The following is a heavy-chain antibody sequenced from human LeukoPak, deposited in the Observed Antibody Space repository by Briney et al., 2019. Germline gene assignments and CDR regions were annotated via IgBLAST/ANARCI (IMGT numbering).Heavy chain of an antibody. CDR1: GGSISSYY. V-gene: IGHV4-4*07. CDR2: IYTSGST. D-gene: IGHD3-10*01. CDR3: ARDRLWFGESD. J-gene: IGHJ4*02. Sequence: SETLSLTCTVSGGSISSYYWSWIRQPAGKGLEWIGRIYTSGSTYYNPSLKSRVTISVDTSKNQFSLKLSSVTAADTAVYYCARDRLWFGESDWGQGTLVTVSS.